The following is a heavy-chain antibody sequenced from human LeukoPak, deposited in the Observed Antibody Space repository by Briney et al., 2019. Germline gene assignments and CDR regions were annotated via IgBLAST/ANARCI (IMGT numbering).Heavy chain of an antibody. CDR1: GFTFSSFA. CDR3: ARSRVWFGELLYSGWFDP. J-gene: IGHJ5*02. V-gene: IGHV3-30*04. Sequence: PGRSLRLSCAASGFTFSSFAMHWVRQAPGKGLEWVAVVSYDGSNKYYADSVKGRFTISRDNSKNTLYLQMNSLRAEDTAVYYCARSRVWFGELLYSGWFDPWGQGTLVTVSS. D-gene: IGHD3-10*01. CDR2: VSYDGSNK.